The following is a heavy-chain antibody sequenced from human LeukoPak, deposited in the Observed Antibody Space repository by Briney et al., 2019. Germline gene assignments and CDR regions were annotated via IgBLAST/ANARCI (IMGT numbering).Heavy chain of an antibody. D-gene: IGHD3-3*01. CDR3: ARPPGSGTMSYYFDY. V-gene: IGHV3-30*04. CDR2: ISYDGSNK. J-gene: IGHJ4*02. CDR1: GFTFSSYA. Sequence: GGSLRLSCAASGFTFSSYAMHWVRQAPGKGLEWVAVISYDGSNKYYADSVKGRFTISRDNSKNTLYLQMNSLRAEDTAVYYCARPPGSGTMSYYFDYWGQGTLVTVSS.